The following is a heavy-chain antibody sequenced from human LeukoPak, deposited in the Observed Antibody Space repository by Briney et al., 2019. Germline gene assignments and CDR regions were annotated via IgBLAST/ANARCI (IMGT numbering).Heavy chain of an antibody. D-gene: IGHD1-26*01. CDR1: GYTFTSNW. V-gene: IGHV5-51*01. CDR3: ARHVGGTLYFEY. Sequence: GESLKISCKGSGYTFTSNWIGWVRQMGRKGLEWMGSIHPGDSATRYSPSFQGQVTISADKSVSTAYLQWSGLRASDTAIFYCARHVGGTLYFEYWGQGTLVTVSS. J-gene: IGHJ4*02. CDR2: IHPGDSAT.